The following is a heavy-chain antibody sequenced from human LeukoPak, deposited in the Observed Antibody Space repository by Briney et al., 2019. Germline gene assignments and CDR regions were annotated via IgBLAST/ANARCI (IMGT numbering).Heavy chain of an antibody. CDR1: GGSISSSNW. CDR2: IYHSGST. J-gene: IGHJ4*02. CDR3: PRRDPALYYFDY. D-gene: IGHD5-24*01. Sequence: SETLSLTCAVSGGSISSSNWWSWVRQPPGKGLEWIGEIYHSGSTNYNPSLKSRVTISVDKSKNQFSLKLSSVTAADTAVYYCPRRDPALYYFDYWGQGTLVTVSS. V-gene: IGHV4-4*02.